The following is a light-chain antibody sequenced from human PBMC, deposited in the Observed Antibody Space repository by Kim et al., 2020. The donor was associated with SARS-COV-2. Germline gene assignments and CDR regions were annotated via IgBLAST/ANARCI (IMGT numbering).Light chain of an antibody. Sequence: ASVGDRITITCRASQDIKNYLAWYRQKPGKVPEVLIYAASILQSGVPSRISGSGSGTDFTLTINSLQPEDVATYYCQKYNSAPWTFGQGTKVDIK. CDR3: QKYNSAPWT. J-gene: IGKJ1*01. V-gene: IGKV1-27*01. CDR2: AAS. CDR1: QDIKNY.